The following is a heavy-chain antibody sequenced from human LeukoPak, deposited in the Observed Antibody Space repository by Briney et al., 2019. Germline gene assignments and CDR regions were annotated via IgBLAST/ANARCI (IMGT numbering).Heavy chain of an antibody. CDR3: ARDYKYSSSWYYFDY. Sequence: ASVKVSCKASGYTFTSYAMHWVRQPPGQRLEWMGWINAGNGITKYSQKFQGRVTITRDTSASTAYMELSSLRSEDTAVYYCARDYKYSSSWYYFDYWGQGTLVTVSS. CDR2: INAGNGIT. J-gene: IGHJ4*02. V-gene: IGHV1-3*01. CDR1: GYTFTSYA. D-gene: IGHD6-13*01.